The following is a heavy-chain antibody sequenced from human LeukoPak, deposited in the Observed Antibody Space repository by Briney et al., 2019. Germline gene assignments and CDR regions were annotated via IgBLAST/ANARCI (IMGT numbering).Heavy chain of an antibody. V-gene: IGHV4-31*03. CDR1: GGSISSGGYY. Sequence: PSETLSLTCIVSGGSISSGGYYWSWIRQHPGKGLEWIGYIYDSGTTYYNPSLKSRVSISVDTSKNQFSLKLTSVTAADTALYYCTRASSLVEWPSYWYFDLWGRGTLVTVSS. D-gene: IGHD3-16*01. CDR3: TRASSLVEWPSYWYFDL. J-gene: IGHJ2*01. CDR2: IYDSGTT.